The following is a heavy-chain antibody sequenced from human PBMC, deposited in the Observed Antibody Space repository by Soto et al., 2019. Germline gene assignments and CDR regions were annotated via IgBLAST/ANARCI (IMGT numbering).Heavy chain of an antibody. V-gene: IGHV4-30-2*01. CDR2: IYHSGST. Sequence: TSETLSLTCAVSGGSISSGGYSWSWIRQPPGKGLEWIGYIYHSGSTYYNPSLKSRVTISVDRSKNQFSLKLSSVAAADTAVYYCARAGYYDFWSGVGWFDPWGQGTLVTAPQ. CDR3: ARAGYYDFWSGVGWFDP. D-gene: IGHD3-3*01. J-gene: IGHJ5*02. CDR1: GGSISSGGYS.